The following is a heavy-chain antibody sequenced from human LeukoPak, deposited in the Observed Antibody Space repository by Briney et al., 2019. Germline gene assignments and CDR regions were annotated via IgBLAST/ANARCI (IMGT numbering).Heavy chain of an antibody. CDR3: ARESIPLLRGAVTAILGNPTFDY. D-gene: IGHD2-21*02. J-gene: IGHJ4*02. V-gene: IGHV3-23*01. Sequence: GGSLRLSCATSGFTFSTYDMGWVRQAPGKGLEWVSAISGGGGSTYYADSVRGRLTISRDNSKNTLYLQMNSLKAEDTAVYYCARESIPLLRGAVTAILGNPTFDYWGRGTLVTVSS. CDR1: GFTFSTYD. CDR2: ISGGGGST.